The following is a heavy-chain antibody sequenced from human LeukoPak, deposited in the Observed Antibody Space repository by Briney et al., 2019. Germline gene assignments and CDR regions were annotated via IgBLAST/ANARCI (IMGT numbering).Heavy chain of an antibody. CDR1: GGTFSSYA. Sequence: SVKVSCKASGGTFSSYAISWVRQAPGQGLEWMGGIIPIFGTANYAQKFQGRITITADESTSTAYMELSSLRSEDTAVYYCARGYDFWSGYYSGKWGQGTLVTVSS. J-gene: IGHJ4*02. D-gene: IGHD3-3*01. CDR2: IIPIFGTA. CDR3: ARGYDFWSGYYSGK. V-gene: IGHV1-69*13.